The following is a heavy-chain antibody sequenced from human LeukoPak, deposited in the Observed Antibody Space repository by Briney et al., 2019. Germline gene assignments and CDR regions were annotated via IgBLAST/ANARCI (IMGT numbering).Heavy chain of an antibody. J-gene: IGHJ4*02. CDR1: GFTFSSYA. CDR2: IWYDGSNK. D-gene: IGHD2-2*01. V-gene: IGHV3-33*08. CDR3: ARDPPAPTLPAMPSEPFDY. Sequence: GGSLRLSCAASGFTFSSYAMHWVRQAPGKGLEWVAVIWYDGSNKYYADSVKGRFTISRDNSKNTLYLQMNSLRAEDTAVYYCARDPPAPTLPAMPSEPFDYWGQGTLVTVSS.